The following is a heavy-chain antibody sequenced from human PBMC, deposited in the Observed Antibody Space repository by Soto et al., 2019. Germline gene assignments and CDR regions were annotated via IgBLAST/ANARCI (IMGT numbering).Heavy chain of an antibody. D-gene: IGHD2-8*01. CDR3: ARDDEYAGNGMDV. Sequence: QVQLVESGGGVVQPGRSLRLSCAASEFTFSNYGMHWVRQAPGKGLEGVAVILNDGSNRYHADSVKDRFTISRDNSKNTLYLQMNRLRAEDTAVYYCARDDEYAGNGMDVWGQGTTVTVS. V-gene: IGHV3-33*01. J-gene: IGHJ6*02. CDR1: EFTFSNYG. CDR2: ILNDGSNR.